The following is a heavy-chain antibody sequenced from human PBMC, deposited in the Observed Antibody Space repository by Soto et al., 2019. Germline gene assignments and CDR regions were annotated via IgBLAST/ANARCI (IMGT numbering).Heavy chain of an antibody. CDR3: ARGLERRFLEWLFNWFDP. CDR1: GGSFSGYY. J-gene: IGHJ5*02. D-gene: IGHD3-3*01. Sequence: PSETLSLTCAVYGGSFSGYYWSWIRQPPGKGLEWIGEINHSGSTNYNPSLKSRVTISVDTSKNQFSLKLSSVTAADTAVYYCARGLERRFLEWLFNWFDPWGQGTLVTVS. V-gene: IGHV4-34*01. CDR2: INHSGST.